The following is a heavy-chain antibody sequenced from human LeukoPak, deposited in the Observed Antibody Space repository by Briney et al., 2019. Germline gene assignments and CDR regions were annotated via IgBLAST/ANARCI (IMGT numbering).Heavy chain of an antibody. J-gene: IGHJ3*01. CDR3: ARGYNDAFDL. V-gene: IGHV3-53*01. Sequence: GGPLRLSCAASGFTVSSNYMNWVRQAPGKGLEWVSVLYSGGSTYNAGSVKGRFTISRDNSKNTLYLQMNSLRAEDTAVYYCARGYNDAFDLWGQGTMVTVSS. CDR1: GFTVSSNY. D-gene: IGHD1-14*01. CDR2: LYSGGST.